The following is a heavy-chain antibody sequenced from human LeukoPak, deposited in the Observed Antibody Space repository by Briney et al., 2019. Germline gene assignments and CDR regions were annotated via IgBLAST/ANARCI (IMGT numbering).Heavy chain of an antibody. CDR1: GGSFSGYY. D-gene: IGHD1-14*01. V-gene: IGHV4-34*01. Sequence: SETLSLTCAVYGGSFSGYYWSWIRQPPGKGLEWIGEINHSGSTNYIPSLKSRVTISVDTSKNQFSLKLSSVTAADTAVYYCASLYNEDYWGQGTLVTVSS. CDR3: ASLYNEDY. CDR2: INHSGST. J-gene: IGHJ4*02.